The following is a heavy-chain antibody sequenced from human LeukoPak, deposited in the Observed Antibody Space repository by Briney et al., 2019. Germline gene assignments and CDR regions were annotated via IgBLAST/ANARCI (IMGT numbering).Heavy chain of an antibody. Sequence: PSETLSLTCTVSGGSVSSGSYYWSWIRQPPGKGLEWIGYIYYSGSTNYNPSLKSRVTISVDTSKNQFSLKLSSVTAADTAVYYCARCDSSGYYEFDYWGQGTLVTVSS. J-gene: IGHJ4*02. V-gene: IGHV4-61*01. D-gene: IGHD3-22*01. CDR3: ARCDSSGYYEFDY. CDR2: IYYSGST. CDR1: GGSVSSGSYY.